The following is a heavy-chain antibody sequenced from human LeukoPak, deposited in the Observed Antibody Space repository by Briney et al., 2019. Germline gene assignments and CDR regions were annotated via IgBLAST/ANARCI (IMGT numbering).Heavy chain of an antibody. D-gene: IGHD5-12*01. CDR2: INSNNGGT. CDR1: GYTFTAYY. J-gene: IGHJ3*01. CDR3: AREDIVATKVFDL. V-gene: IGHV1-2*02. Sequence: GASVKVSCTASGYTFTAYYLHWVRQAPGQGLEWVGWINSNNGGTGYAQKFQGRVTMTRDTSITTVYMELSRLRSDDTAVYFCAREDIVATKVFDLWGRGTMVTVSS.